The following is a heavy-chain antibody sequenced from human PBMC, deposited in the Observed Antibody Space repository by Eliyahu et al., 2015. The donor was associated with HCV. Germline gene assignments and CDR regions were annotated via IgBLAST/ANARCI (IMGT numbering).Heavy chain of an antibody. V-gene: IGHV4-39*01. CDR3: ARHYYGDYLIPVDP. CDR1: GGSISSSSYY. CDR2: IYYSGST. Sequence: QLQLQESGPGLVKPSETLSLTCXVSGGSISSSSYYWGWIRQPPGKGLEWIGSIYYSGSTYYNPSLKSRVTISVDTSKNQFSLKLSSVTAADTAVYYCARHYYGDYLIPVDPWGQGTLVTVSS. D-gene: IGHD4-17*01. J-gene: IGHJ5*02.